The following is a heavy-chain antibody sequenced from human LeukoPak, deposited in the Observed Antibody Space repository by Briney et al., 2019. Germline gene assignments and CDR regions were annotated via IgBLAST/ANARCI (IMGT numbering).Heavy chain of an antibody. CDR2: ISSDSSYI. CDR1: GFNFNTDT. J-gene: IGHJ4*02. Sequence: GGSLRLSCAASGFNFNTDTMNWVRQAPGKGLEWVSSISSDSSYIYYADAVHGRFTVSRDNAKYSLYLQMNSLRAEDTAVYYCVRGSYGAYDYWGQGSLLTVSS. CDR3: VRGSYGAYDY. V-gene: IGHV3-21*01. D-gene: IGHD4-17*01.